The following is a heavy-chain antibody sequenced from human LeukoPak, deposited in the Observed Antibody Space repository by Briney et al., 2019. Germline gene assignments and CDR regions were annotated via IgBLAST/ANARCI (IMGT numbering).Heavy chain of an antibody. CDR3: ARHPYYYDSSGYYPDY. Sequence: GESLKISCKGSGYSFTSYWIGWVRQMPGKGLEWMGIIYPGDSDTRYSLSFQGQVTISADKSISTAYLQWSSLKASDTAMYYCARHPYYYDSSGYYPDYWGQGTLVTVSS. CDR2: IYPGDSDT. V-gene: IGHV5-51*01. J-gene: IGHJ4*02. D-gene: IGHD3-22*01. CDR1: GYSFTSYW.